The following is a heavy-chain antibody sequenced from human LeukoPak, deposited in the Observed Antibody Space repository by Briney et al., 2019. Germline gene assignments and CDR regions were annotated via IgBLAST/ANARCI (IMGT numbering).Heavy chain of an antibody. CDR1: GFTFSSYA. CDR2: ITSNGGST. J-gene: IGHJ4*02. Sequence: PGGSLRLSCSASGFTFSSYAMHWVRQAPGKGLEYVSAITSNGGSTYYVDFVKGRFTISRDNSKNTLYLQMPSLRAEDTAVYYCVRRGYTYAYDYWGQGTQVTVSS. D-gene: IGHD5-18*01. CDR3: VRRGYTYAYDY. V-gene: IGHV3-64D*06.